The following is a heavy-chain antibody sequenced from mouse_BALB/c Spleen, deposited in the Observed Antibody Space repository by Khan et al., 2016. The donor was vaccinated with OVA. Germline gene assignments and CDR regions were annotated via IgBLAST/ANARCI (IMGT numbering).Heavy chain of an antibody. CDR2: INTHSGVP. J-gene: IGHJ4*01. CDR3: ARGGAAYYRNDGGAIEY. CDR1: GYTFTTAG. Sequence: QIQLVQSGPELKKPGETVRISCKASGYTFTTAGIQWVQKMPGKGLKWIGWINTHSGVPKYAEDFTGRIAFSLEISVRTAYLQITNLKNEDTATYFCARGGAAYYRNDGGAIEYWGQGTSVTVSS. D-gene: IGHD2-14*01. V-gene: IGHV9-4*02.